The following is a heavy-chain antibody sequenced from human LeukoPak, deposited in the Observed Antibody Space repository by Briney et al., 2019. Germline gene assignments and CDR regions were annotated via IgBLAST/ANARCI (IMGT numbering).Heavy chain of an antibody. CDR3: ARDLRYCSGGSCYSDAFDI. J-gene: IGHJ3*02. D-gene: IGHD2-15*01. CDR1: GFTFSSYA. Sequence: GGSLRLSGAASGFTFSSYAMHWVRQAPGKGLEWVAVISYDGSNKYYADSVKGRFTISRDNSKNTLYLQMNSLRAEDTAVYYCARDLRYCSGGSCYSDAFDIWGQGTMVTVSS. CDR2: ISYDGSNK. V-gene: IGHV3-30-3*01.